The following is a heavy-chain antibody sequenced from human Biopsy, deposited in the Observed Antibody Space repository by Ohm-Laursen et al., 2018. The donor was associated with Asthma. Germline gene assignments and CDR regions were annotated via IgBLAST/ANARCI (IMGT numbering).Heavy chain of an antibody. D-gene: IGHD3-10*01. Sequence: ASVTVSCKASGYTFNTAGITWVRQAPGQGLEWMGWSSVYNGNTKVAQKLQDRVAMITDTSTSTAYMELRSLRSDDTAVYFCARAVDYSHYYGIDVWGQGTTVTVS. CDR1: GYTFNTAG. J-gene: IGHJ6*02. V-gene: IGHV1-18*01. CDR3: ARAVDYSHYYGIDV. CDR2: SSVYNGNT.